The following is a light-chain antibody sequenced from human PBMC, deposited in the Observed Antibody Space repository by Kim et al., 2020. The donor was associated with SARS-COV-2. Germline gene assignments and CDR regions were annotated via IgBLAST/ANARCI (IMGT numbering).Light chain of an antibody. J-gene: IGKJ2*01. Sequence: EIVLTQSPATLSLSPGERATLSCRASQSFSSYLAWYQQKPGQAPRLLIYDASNRATGIPARFSGSGSGTDFSLTISSLEPEDFAVYYCQKRSNWPPLYTFGQGTKLES. CDR1: QSFSSY. CDR3: QKRSNWPPLYT. CDR2: DAS. V-gene: IGKV3-11*01.